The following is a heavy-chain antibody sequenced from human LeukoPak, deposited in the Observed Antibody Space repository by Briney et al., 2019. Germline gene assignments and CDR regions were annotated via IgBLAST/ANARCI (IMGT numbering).Heavy chain of an antibody. CDR1: GFTFSNYW. D-gene: IGHD6-13*01. CDR3: AREISSWYRTEGRFDP. V-gene: IGHV3-7*01. Sequence: GGSLRLSCAASGFTFSNYWMTWVRQAPGKGLEWVANIKQDGSEKSYVDSVTGRFTISRDNAKNSLYLQMNSLRAEDTAVYYCAREISSWYRTEGRFDPWGQGTLVTVSS. CDR2: IKQDGSEK. J-gene: IGHJ5*02.